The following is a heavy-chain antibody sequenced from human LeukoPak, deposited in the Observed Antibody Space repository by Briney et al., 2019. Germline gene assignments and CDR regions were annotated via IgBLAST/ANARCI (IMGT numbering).Heavy chain of an antibody. Sequence: ASVKVSCKASGGTFSSYGISWVRQAPGQGLEWMGWISAYNGNTNYAQKLQGRVTMTTDTSTSTAYMELRSLRSDDTAVFYCARDGHGHSFDYWGQGTLVTVSS. CDR2: ISAYNGNT. J-gene: IGHJ4*02. CDR1: GGTFSSYG. V-gene: IGHV1-18*01. D-gene: IGHD5-24*01. CDR3: ARDGHGHSFDY.